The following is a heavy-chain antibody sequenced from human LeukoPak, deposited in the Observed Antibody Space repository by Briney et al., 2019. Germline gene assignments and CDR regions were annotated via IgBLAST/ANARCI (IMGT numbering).Heavy chain of an antibody. CDR3: ARGGGYSSSWSY. J-gene: IGHJ4*02. Sequence: PSETLSLTCTVSGGSISSSSYYWGWIRQPPGKGLEWIGSIYYSGSTYYNPSLKSRVTISVDTSNNQFSLKLSAVTAADTAVYYCARGGGYSSSWSYWGQGTLVTVSS. CDR2: IYYSGST. CDR1: GGSISSSSYY. D-gene: IGHD6-13*01. V-gene: IGHV4-39*02.